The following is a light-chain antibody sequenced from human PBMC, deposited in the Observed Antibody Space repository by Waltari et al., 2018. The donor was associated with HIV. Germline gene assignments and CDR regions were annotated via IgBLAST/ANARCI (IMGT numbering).Light chain of an antibody. CDR2: QDN. J-gene: IGLJ2*01. CDR3: QAWGSTTSGV. Sequence: SYEVTQPPSVAVSPGQTASITCSGYELGAKYTCWYQQKTGQSPLLVIYQDNKRPSGIPERFSGSSSGHTATLTISGTLPMDEADYYCQAWGSTTSGVFGRGTKLTVL. CDR1: ELGAKY. V-gene: IGLV3-1*01.